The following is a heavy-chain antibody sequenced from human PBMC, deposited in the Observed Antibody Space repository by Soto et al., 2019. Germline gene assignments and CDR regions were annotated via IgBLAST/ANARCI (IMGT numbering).Heavy chain of an antibody. CDR2: IRSKAYGGTT. CDR3: TRDPFWSSGWSIDY. D-gene: IGHD6-19*01. V-gene: IGHV3-49*03. Sequence: GGSLRLSCTASGFTFGDYAMSWFRQAPGKGLEWVGFIRSKAYGGTTEYAASVKGRFTISRDDSKSIAYLQMNSLKTEDTAVYYCTRDPFWSSGWSIDYWGQGTLVTVSS. J-gene: IGHJ4*02. CDR1: GFTFGDYA.